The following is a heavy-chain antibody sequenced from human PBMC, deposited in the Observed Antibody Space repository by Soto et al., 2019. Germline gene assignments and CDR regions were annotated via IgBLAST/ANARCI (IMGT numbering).Heavy chain of an antibody. CDR2: IYYSGST. Sequence: QVQLQESGPGLVKPSETLSLTCTVSGGSVSSGSYYWSWIRQPPGKGLEWIGYIYYSGSTTYNPSHKSRVTISVDTSKNQFSLKLSSVTAADTAVYYCARTGGSLGDAFDIWGQGTMVTVSS. CDR3: ARTGGSLGDAFDI. CDR1: GGSVSSGSYY. V-gene: IGHV4-61*01. D-gene: IGHD1-26*01. J-gene: IGHJ3*02.